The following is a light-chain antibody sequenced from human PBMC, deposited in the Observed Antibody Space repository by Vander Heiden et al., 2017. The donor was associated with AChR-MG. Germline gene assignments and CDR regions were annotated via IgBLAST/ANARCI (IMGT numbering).Light chain of an antibody. CDR1: QSVGSY. J-gene: IGKJ1*01. Sequence: EIVLTQSPATLSLSPEERATLSCRASQSVGSYLGWYQQKPGQAPRLLIYDASNRATGIPARFSGSGSGTDFTLTISSLEPEDFAVYYCQQRSGWPRTFGQGTKVEIK. CDR2: DAS. V-gene: IGKV3-11*01. CDR3: QQRSGWPRT.